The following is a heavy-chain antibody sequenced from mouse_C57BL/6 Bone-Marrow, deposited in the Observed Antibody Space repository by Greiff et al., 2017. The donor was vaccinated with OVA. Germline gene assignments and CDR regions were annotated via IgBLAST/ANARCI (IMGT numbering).Heavy chain of an antibody. J-gene: IGHJ2*01. V-gene: IGHV1-81*01. Sequence: VQLQQSGAELARPGASVKLSCKASGYTFPSYGISWVKQRNGQGLEWIGEIYPRSGNTCYNEKFKGKATMTADKSSSTAYMELRSLTSEDSAVYFWAKDSAGYSYWGQGTTLTVSS. CDR3: AKDSAGYSY. CDR1: GYTFPSYG. D-gene: IGHD3-2*02. CDR2: IYPRSGNT.